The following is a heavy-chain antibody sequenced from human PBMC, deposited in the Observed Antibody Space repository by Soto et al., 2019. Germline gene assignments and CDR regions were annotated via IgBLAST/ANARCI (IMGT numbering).Heavy chain of an antibody. CDR2: ISSSGSTI. J-gene: IGHJ3*02. CDR3: ARDTRYYDILTGYPGAFDI. CDR1: GFTFSDYY. V-gene: IGHV3-11*01. D-gene: IGHD3-9*01. Sequence: GGSLRLSCAASGFTFSDYYMSWIRQAPGKGLEWVSYISSSGSTIYYADSVKGRFTISRDKAKNALYLQMNSLRAEDTAVYYCARDTRYYDILTGYPGAFDIWGQGTMVTVSS.